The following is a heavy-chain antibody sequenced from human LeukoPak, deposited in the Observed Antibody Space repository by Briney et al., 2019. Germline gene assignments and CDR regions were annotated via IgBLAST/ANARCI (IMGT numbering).Heavy chain of an antibody. CDR2: IIPIFGTA. V-gene: IGHV1-69*13. CDR3: AREEVLAYCGGDCYSHFDY. D-gene: IGHD2-21*02. J-gene: IGHJ4*02. CDR1: GGPFSSYA. Sequence: SVKVSCKPSGGPFSSYAISWVRQAPGQGLEWMGGIIPIFGTANYAQKFQGRVTITADESTSTAYMELSSLRSEDTAVYYCAREEVLAYCGGDCYSHFDYWGQGTLVTVSS.